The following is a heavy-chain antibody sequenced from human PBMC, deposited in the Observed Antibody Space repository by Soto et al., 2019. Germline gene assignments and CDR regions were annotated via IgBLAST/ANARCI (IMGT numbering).Heavy chain of an antibody. Sequence: QVQLQESGPGLVKPSQTLSLTCTVSGGSISSGGYYWSWIRQNPGKGLDWIGYIYYSGSTYYNPSLKSRVTISVDTSKNQFSLKLSSVTAADTAVYYCARATMRPGDFDIWGQGTMVTVSS. V-gene: IGHV4-31*03. CDR1: GGSISSGGYY. J-gene: IGHJ3*02. D-gene: IGHD5-12*01. CDR2: IYYSGST. CDR3: ARATMRPGDFDI.